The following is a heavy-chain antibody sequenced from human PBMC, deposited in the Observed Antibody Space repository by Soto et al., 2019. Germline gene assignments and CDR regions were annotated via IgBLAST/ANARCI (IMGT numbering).Heavy chain of an antibody. J-gene: IGHJ6*02. Sequence: ASVKVSCKASGYTFTSYCMHWVRQAPGQGLERMGIINPSGGSTSYAQKLQGRVTMTRDTSTSTVYMELSSLRSEDTAVYYCARDPAELRFLEWSQGRMDVWGQGTTVTVSS. CDR2: INPSGGST. V-gene: IGHV1-46*01. CDR1: GYTFTSYC. D-gene: IGHD3-3*01. CDR3: ARDPAELRFLEWSQGRMDV.